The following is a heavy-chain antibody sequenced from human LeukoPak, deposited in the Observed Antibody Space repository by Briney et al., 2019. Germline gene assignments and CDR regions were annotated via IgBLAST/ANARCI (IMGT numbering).Heavy chain of an antibody. CDR2: ISSSGSTI. V-gene: IGHV3-11*01. Sequence: PGGSLRLSCAASGFTFSDYYMSWIRQAPGKGLEWVSYISSSGSTIYYADSVKGRFTISRDNAKNSLYLQMNSLRAEGTAVYYCAGDSSGRSYYYYGMDVWGQGTTVTVSS. CDR1: GFTFSDYY. CDR3: AGDSSGRSYYYYGMDV. D-gene: IGHD6-19*01. J-gene: IGHJ6*02.